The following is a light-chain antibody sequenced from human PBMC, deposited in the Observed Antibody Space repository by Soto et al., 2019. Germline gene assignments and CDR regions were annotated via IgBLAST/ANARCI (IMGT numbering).Light chain of an antibody. CDR3: SSYGGDNKYVL. V-gene: IGLV2-8*01. J-gene: IGLJ2*01. CDR1: SSDVGGYNY. CDR2: EVN. Sequence: QSALTQPPSASGSPGQSVTISCTGTSSDVGGYNYVSWYQQHPGEAPKLMIYEVNKRPSGVPDRFSGSKSGNTASLTVSGLQAEDEADYYCSSYGGDNKYVLFGGGTQLTVL.